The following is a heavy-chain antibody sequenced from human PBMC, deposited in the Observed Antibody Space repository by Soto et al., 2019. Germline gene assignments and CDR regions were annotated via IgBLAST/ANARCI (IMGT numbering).Heavy chain of an antibody. D-gene: IGHD1-1*01. V-gene: IGHV1-18*01. Sequence: QVHLVQSGAEVKKPGASVKVSCKGSGYIFTTYGITWVRQAPGQGLEWMGWISAHNGNTNYAQKFQGRVTVTRDTSTSTAYMELRTLRSDDTAVYYCARGRYGDYWGQGALVTVSS. CDR2: ISAHNGNT. CDR1: GYIFTTYG. J-gene: IGHJ4*02. CDR3: ARGRYGDY.